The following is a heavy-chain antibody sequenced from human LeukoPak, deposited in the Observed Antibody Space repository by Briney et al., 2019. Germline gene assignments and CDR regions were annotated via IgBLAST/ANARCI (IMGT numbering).Heavy chain of an antibody. CDR1: GYTFTGYY. CDR2: INPNSGGT. Sequence: ASVKVSCKASGYTFTGYYMHWVRQAPGQGLEWMGWINPNSGGTNYAQKFQGRVTMTRDTSISTAYMELSRLRSDDTAVYYCARARTPGIAAAGAYKFYYYYYMDVWGKGATVTVSS. D-gene: IGHD6-13*01. V-gene: IGHV1-2*02. J-gene: IGHJ6*03. CDR3: ARARTPGIAAAGAYKFYYYYYMDV.